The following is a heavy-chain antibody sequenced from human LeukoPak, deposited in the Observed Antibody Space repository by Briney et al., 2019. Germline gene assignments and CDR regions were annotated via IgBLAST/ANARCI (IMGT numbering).Heavy chain of an antibody. D-gene: IGHD3-22*01. V-gene: IGHV4-31*03. CDR2: IYYSGST. Sequence: SETLSITCTVSGGSISSGGYYWSWIRQHPGKGLEWIGYIYYSGSTYYNPSLKSRVTISVDTSKDQFSPKLSSVTAADTAVYYCARALSEGGYYYVYGAFDIWGQGTMVTVSS. CDR1: GGSISSGGYY. J-gene: IGHJ3*02. CDR3: ARALSEGGYYYVYGAFDI.